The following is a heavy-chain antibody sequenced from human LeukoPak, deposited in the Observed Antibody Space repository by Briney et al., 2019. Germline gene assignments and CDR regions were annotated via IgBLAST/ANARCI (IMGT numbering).Heavy chain of an antibody. V-gene: IGHV4-34*01. J-gene: IGHJ6*03. CDR3: ARHSYSGSYYEDYYYYMDV. D-gene: IGHD1-26*01. Sequence: SETLSLTCAVYGGSFSGYYWSWIRQPPGKGLEWIGEINHSGSTNYNPSLKSRVTISVDTSQNQFSLKLSSVTAADTAVYYCARHSYSGSYYEDYYYYMDVWGKGTTVTISS. CDR1: GGSFSGYY. CDR2: INHSGST.